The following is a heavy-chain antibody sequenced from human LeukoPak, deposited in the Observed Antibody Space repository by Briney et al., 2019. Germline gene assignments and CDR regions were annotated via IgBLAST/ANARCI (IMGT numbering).Heavy chain of an antibody. J-gene: IGHJ4*02. V-gene: IGHV4-34*01. D-gene: IGHD3-22*01. CDR2: INHSGST. CDR1: GGSFSGYY. Sequence: SETLSLTCAVYGGSFSGYYWSWIRQPPGKGLEWIGEINHSGSTNYNPSLKSRVTISVDTSKNQFSLKLSSVTAADTAVYYCARHPRYYYDSSGYPYWGQGTLVTVSS. CDR3: ARHPRYYYDSSGYPY.